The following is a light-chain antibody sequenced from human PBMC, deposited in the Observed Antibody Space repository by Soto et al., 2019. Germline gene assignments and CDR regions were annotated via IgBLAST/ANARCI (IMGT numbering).Light chain of an antibody. Sequence: EIVLTQSPATLSLSPGERATLSCRASQGISTYLAWYQQKPGQAPTLLIYDASNRSTGIPARFSGGGSGTAFTLTSSSLEPEDFAVYYCQQRTNWPGFGPGTKVYIK. J-gene: IGKJ3*01. CDR3: QQRTNWPG. V-gene: IGKV3D-11*01. CDR2: DAS. CDR1: QGISTY.